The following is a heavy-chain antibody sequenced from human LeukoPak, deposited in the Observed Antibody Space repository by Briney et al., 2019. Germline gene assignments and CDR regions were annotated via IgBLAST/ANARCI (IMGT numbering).Heavy chain of an antibody. Sequence: RASVKVSCKASGGTSSSYAISWVRQAPGQGLEWMGRIIPIFGTANYAQKFQGRVTITADKSTSTAYMELSSLRSEDTAVYYCARAGKVVVAAADWGQGTLVTVSS. D-gene: IGHD2-15*01. J-gene: IGHJ4*02. V-gene: IGHV1-69*06. CDR1: GGTSSSYA. CDR2: IIPIFGTA. CDR3: ARAGKVVVAAAD.